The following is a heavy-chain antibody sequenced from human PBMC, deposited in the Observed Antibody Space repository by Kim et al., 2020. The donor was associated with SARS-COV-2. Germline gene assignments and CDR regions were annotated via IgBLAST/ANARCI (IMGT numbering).Heavy chain of an antibody. V-gene: IGHV6-1*01. Sequence: SQTLSLTCAISGDSVSSNSAAWNWARQSPSGGLGWRGRTNYRSKWFSDYAVSVKSRITINPDTSKNQFSLQLNSVTPEDTAVYYCARIVGQQTDYWGQGTLVTVSS. CDR3: ARIVGQQTDY. J-gene: IGHJ4*02. CDR1: GDSVSSNSAA. D-gene: IGHD2-21*01. CDR2: TNYRSKWFS.